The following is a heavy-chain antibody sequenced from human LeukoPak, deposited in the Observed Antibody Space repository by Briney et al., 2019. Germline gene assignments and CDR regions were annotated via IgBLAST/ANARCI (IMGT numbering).Heavy chain of an antibody. V-gene: IGHV1-69*05. CDR2: IIPIFGTA. Sequence: GASVKVSCKASGGTFSSYAISWVRQAPGQGLEWMGGIIPIFGTANYAQKFQGGVTITTDESTSTAYMELSSLRSEDTAVYYCADMTTYYYDSSGYNNWFDPWGQGTLVTVSS. CDR1: GGTFSSYA. D-gene: IGHD3-22*01. CDR3: ADMTTYYYDSSGYNNWFDP. J-gene: IGHJ5*02.